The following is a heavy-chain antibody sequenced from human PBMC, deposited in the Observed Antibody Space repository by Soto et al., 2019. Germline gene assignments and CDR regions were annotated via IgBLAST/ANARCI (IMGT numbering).Heavy chain of an antibody. CDR3: AREGI. V-gene: IGHV3-30-3*01. CDR2: ISFDGTKK. J-gene: IGHJ3*02. Sequence: GSLRLSCAASGFTFNIYALHWVRQAPGKGLEWVAVISFDGTKKYYSDSVKGRFTISRDNLKNTLYLQMNNLRVEDAALYFCAREGIWG. CDR1: GFTFNIYA.